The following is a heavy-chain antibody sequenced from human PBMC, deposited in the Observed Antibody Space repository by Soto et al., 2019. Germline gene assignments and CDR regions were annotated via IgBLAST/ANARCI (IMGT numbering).Heavy chain of an antibody. J-gene: IGHJ6*01. D-gene: IGHD1-20*01. CDR3: AIGSNLNPLYYRGMEV. CDR2: IIPLHNTS. CDR1: GGSFTNYS. Sequence: SVKVSCKVSGGSFTNYSLNWVRHAPGQGLEWLGGIIPLHNTSNYSLKLLGRGSVTADISSNTVYMHLSGLTSDDTATYYWAIGSNLNPLYYRGMEVWVQGTTVTVAS. V-gene: IGHV1-69*08.